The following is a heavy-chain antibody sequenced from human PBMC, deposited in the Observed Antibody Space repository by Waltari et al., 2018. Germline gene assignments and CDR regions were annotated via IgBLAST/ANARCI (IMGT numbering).Heavy chain of an antibody. J-gene: IGHJ5*02. CDR1: GGSISTNNYY. D-gene: IGHD3-3*01. CDR2: IYYTWRA. CDR3: ARLPRYDFWT. Sequence: LQLQESGPGLVKPSETLSLTCTVSGGSISTNNYYWGWFRQPPGKGLELIANIYYTWRASYNPSLKSRVTVSVDTSKSQFSRKLSSVTAADTAVYYCARLPRYDFWTWGQGTLVTVSS. V-gene: IGHV4-39*01.